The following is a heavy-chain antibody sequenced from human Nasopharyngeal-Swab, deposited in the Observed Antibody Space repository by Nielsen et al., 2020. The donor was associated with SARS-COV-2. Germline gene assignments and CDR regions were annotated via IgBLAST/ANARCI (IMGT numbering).Heavy chain of an antibody. CDR1: GFTFSSYG. D-gene: IGHD6-19*01. Sequence: SLKISCAASGFTFSSYGMHWVRQAPGKGLEWVAVIWYDRSNKYYADSVKGRFTISRDNSKNTLYLQMNSLRAEDTAVYYCARDSGSSGWSGAYWGQGTLVTVSS. J-gene: IGHJ4*02. CDR2: IWYDRSNK. CDR3: ARDSGSSGWSGAY. V-gene: IGHV3-33*01.